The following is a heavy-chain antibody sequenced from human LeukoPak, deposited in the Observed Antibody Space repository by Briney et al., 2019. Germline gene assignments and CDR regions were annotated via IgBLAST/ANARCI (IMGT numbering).Heavy chain of an antibody. D-gene: IGHD3-10*01. CDR3: ARDLITMVRGVHHINWFDP. V-gene: IGHV1-3*01. CDR2: INAGNGNT. CDR1: GYTFTSYA. J-gene: IGHJ5*02. Sequence: ASVKVSCKASGYTFTSYAMHWVRQAPGQRLEWMGWINAGNGNTKYSQKFQGRVTITRDTSASTAYMELSSLRSEDTAVYYCARDLITMVRGVHHINWFDPWGQGTLVTVSS.